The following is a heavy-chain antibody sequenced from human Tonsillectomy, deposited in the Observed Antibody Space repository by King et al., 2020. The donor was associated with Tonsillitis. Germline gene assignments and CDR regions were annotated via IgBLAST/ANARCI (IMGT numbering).Heavy chain of an antibody. CDR3: ARVGEGGPSSYYGMDV. CDR1: GDTFSNYA. V-gene: IGHV1-69*01. D-gene: IGHD3-16*01. CDR2: IIPMFDTT. Sequence: QLVQSGAEVKKPGSSVKVSCKASGDTFSNYAISWVRQAPGQGLEWMGVIIPMFDTTNYAQKLQGSVTITADESRRTAYLELSSLRSEDTGVYYCARVGEGGPSSYYGMDVWGQGTTVTVSS. J-gene: IGHJ6*02.